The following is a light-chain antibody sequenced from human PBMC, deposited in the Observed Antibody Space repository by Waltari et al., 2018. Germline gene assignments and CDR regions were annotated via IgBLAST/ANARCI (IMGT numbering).Light chain of an antibody. V-gene: IGLV3-1*01. J-gene: IGLJ2*01. Sequence: SYELTQPPSVSVSPGQTASITCSGDKLGDKYVCWYQQKPGQSPVLVVYQDTTRPSGIPERFSGSNSGDTATLTISGTQAMDEADYYCQARDTYTDVVFGGGTKLTVL. CDR1: KLGDKY. CDR2: QDT. CDR3: QARDTYTDVV.